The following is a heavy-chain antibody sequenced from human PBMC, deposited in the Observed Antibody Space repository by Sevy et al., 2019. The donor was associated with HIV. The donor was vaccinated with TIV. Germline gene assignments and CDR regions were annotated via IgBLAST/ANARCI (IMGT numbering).Heavy chain of an antibody. CDR1: GFTFSSYE. Sequence: GGSLRLSCVISGFTFSSYEMNWVRQAPGKGLEWVSHISSSGSIIYYEDSVKGRFTISRDNAKNSLYLQMNSLRAEDTAVYYCAREDGSRQYFQYWGQGTLVTVSS. D-gene: IGHD6-13*01. J-gene: IGHJ1*01. CDR2: ISSSGSII. V-gene: IGHV3-48*03. CDR3: AREDGSRQYFQY.